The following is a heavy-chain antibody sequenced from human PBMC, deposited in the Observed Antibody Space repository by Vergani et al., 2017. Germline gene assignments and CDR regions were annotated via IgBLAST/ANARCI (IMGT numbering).Heavy chain of an antibody. V-gene: IGHV3-7*01. J-gene: IGHJ6*03. CDR1: GFTFSKYW. Sequence: EVQLVESGGGLVQPGGSLRLSCAASGFTFSKYWMTWVRQAPGKGLEWVDNIKEDGSEKYYVDSVKGRFTISRDNAKNSLYLQMNSLRAEDTAVYYCASPTQMDSKGTRYYTDVWGKGTTVTVSS. CDR2: IKEDGSEK. D-gene: IGHD3-16*02. CDR3: ASPTQMDSKGTRYYTDV.